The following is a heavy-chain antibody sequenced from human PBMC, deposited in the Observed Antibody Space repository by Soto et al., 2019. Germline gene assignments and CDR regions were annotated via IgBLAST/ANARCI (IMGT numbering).Heavy chain of an antibody. CDR2: VNPNNGDT. J-gene: IGHJ4*02. V-gene: IGHV1-8*01. CDR3: AKVSRKGSAIDFDY. CDR1: GYTFSNYD. D-gene: IGHD3-10*01. Sequence: QVQLVQSGAELKKPGASVKVSCKASGYTFSNYDMNWVRQATGQGPEWIGWVNPNNGDTGYAQKFQGRVALATDISETTAYMELTSLRSEDTAIDYCAKVSRKGSAIDFDYWGQGTLITVSS.